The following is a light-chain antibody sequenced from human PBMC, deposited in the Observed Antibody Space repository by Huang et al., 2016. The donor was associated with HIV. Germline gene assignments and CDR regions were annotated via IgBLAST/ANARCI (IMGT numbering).Light chain of an antibody. CDR1: PSISSTY. CDR2: DAT. J-gene: IGKJ1*01. CDR3: QQYALSPGT. Sequence: EVVLTQSPGTLSLSPGERATLSCSASPSISSTYLAWYQQKPGQAPRLLIYDATSRAAGTPDRFSASGSGTDFTLTISRREPEDFAMYYCQQYALSPGTFGQGTKVEIK. V-gene: IGKV3-20*01.